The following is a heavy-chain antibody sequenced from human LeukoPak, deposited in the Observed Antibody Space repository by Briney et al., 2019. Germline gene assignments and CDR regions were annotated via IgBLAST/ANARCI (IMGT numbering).Heavy chain of an antibody. J-gene: IGHJ4*02. V-gene: IGHV3-30*03. D-gene: IGHD4-23*01. CDR2: ISNDGSNK. CDR1: GFTFSSSE. CDR3: AIAPRYVGNLFDY. Sequence: PGGSLRLSCAASGFTFSSSEMNWVRQAPGRGLEWLAVISNDGSNKYYADSVKGRFTLSRDNSKNTLYLQMNSLRAEDTAVYFSAIAPRYVGNLFDYRGQGTLVTVSS.